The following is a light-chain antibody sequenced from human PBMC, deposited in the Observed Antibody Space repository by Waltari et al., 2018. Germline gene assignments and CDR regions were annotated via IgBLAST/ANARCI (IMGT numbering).Light chain of an antibody. V-gene: IGLV1-44*01. Sequence: QSVLTQPPSASGTPGQRVTISCSGSSSNIGINTVNWYQQLPGTAPKLLIYRNNQRPSGVPDLFSGSKSGTSASLAISGLQSEDEADYYCAVWDDSLNGWVFGGGTKLTVL. CDR2: RNN. J-gene: IGLJ3*02. CDR1: SSNIGINT. CDR3: AVWDDSLNGWV.